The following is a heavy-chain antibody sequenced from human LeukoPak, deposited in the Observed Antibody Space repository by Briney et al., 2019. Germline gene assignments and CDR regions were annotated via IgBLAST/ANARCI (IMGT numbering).Heavy chain of an antibody. CDR1: GGSISSSSYY. J-gene: IGHJ4*02. Sequence: SEILSLTCTVSGGSISSSSYYWGWIRQPPGKGLEWIGSIYYSGSTNYNPSLKSRVTISVDTSKNQFSLKLSSVTAADTAVYYCARHYSSSWSSPPYYFDYWGQGTLVTVSS. D-gene: IGHD6-13*01. V-gene: IGHV4-39*01. CDR2: IYYSGST. CDR3: ARHYSSSWSSPPYYFDY.